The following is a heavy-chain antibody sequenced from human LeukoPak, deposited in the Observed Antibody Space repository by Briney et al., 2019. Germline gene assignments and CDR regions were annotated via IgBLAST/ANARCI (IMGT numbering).Heavy chain of an antibody. Sequence: PGGSLRLSCAAFGFTFCSYSMNWVRQAPGKGLEWVSYISSSSSTIYFPDSVKGRFTISSDNAKNSLYLQMNSLRAEDTAVYYCARLPVVPAAIIYYYYYYMDVWGKGTTVTVSS. V-gene: IGHV3-48*01. CDR3: ARLPVVPAAIIYYYYYYMDV. CDR2: ISSSSSTI. D-gene: IGHD2-2*01. CDR1: GFTFCSYS. J-gene: IGHJ6*03.